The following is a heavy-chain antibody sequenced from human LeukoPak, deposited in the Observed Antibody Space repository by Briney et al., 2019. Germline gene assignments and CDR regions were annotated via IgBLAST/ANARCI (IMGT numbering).Heavy chain of an antibody. CDR2: INHSGST. Sequence: KSSETMSLTCTVSGASISSYYWSWIRQPPGKGLEWIGEINHSGSTNYNPSLKSRVTISVDTSKNQFSLKLSSVTAADTAVYYCARLTYSSSWYNMWVYYFDYWGQGTLVTVSS. J-gene: IGHJ4*02. CDR3: ARLTYSSSWYNMWVYYFDY. CDR1: GASISSYY. D-gene: IGHD6-13*01. V-gene: IGHV4-34*01.